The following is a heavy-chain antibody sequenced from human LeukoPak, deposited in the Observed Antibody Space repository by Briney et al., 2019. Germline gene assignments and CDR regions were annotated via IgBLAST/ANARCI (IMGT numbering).Heavy chain of an antibody. V-gene: IGHV3-15*01. CDR1: GFTFSNAW. Sequence: GGSLRLSCAASGFTFSNAWMSWVRQAPGKGLEWVGRIKSKTDGGTTDYAAPVKGRFTISRDDSKNTLYLQMNSLKTEDTAVYHCTTDRYYEVQYYFDYWGQGTLVTVSS. CDR2: IKSKTDGGTT. CDR3: TTDRYYEVQYYFDY. D-gene: IGHD3-22*01. J-gene: IGHJ4*02.